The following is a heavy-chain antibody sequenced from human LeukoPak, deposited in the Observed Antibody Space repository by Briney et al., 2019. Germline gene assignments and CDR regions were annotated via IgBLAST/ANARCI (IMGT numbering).Heavy chain of an antibody. J-gene: IGHJ4*02. CDR3: ARQVGATSTSYFDY. D-gene: IGHD1-26*01. V-gene: IGHV4-59*08. CDR1: GGSISSYY. CDR2: IYYSGST. Sequence: SETLSLTCTVSGGSISSYYWSWIRQPPGRGLEWIGYIYYSGSTNYNPFLKSRVTISVDTSKNQFSLKLSSVTAADTAVYYCARQVGATSTSYFDYWGQGTLVTVSS.